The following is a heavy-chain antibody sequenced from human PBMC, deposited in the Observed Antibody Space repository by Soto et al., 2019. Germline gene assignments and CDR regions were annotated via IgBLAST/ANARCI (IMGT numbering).Heavy chain of an antibody. D-gene: IGHD5-18*01. J-gene: IGHJ4*02. CDR3: AREYTYGSNFFDC. CDR2: ISHCGST. Sequence: SETLSLTCTVSGGSISSAAYYWSWIRQLPLKFLEWIWYISHCGSTYYTPSLKSRVIISAVTSKNQFSVNLTSVTAAYTAVYYCAREYTYGSNFFDCWGQGALVTVSS. CDR1: GGSISSAAYY. V-gene: IGHV4-31*03.